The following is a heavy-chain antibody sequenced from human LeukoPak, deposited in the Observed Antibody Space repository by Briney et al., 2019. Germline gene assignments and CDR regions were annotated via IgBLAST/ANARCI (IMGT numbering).Heavy chain of an antibody. CDR1: GFTFSSFV. CDR2: ITSNGGST. V-gene: IGHV3-64D*06. D-gene: IGHD6-19*01. Sequence: GGSLRLSCSASGFTFSSFVMHWVRQAPGKGLEYVSRITSNGGSTYYADSAKGRFTISRDNSKNTLYLQMSSLRAEVTAVYYCVNQISGWVYWGQGTMVTVSS. J-gene: IGHJ4*02. CDR3: VNQISGWVY.